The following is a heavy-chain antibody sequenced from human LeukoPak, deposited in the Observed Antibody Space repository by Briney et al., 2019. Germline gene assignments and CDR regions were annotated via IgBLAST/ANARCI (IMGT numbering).Heavy chain of an antibody. CDR3: ASRQSYTSYNY. J-gene: IGHJ4*02. V-gene: IGHV3-48*03. Sequence: QPGGSLRLSCAASGFTFSSYEMHWVRQAPGKGLEWVSYISTSGSTIHYADSVKGRFTFSRDNVKNSMYLQMDSLRAEDTAVYYCASRQSYTSYNYWGQGTLVTVSS. D-gene: IGHD5-24*01. CDR1: GFTFSSYE. CDR2: ISTSGSTI.